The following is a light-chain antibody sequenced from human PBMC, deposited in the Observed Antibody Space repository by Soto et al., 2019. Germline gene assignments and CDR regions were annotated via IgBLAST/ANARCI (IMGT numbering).Light chain of an antibody. CDR3: QQYNRT. CDR1: QSVSSY. J-gene: IGKJ1*01. Sequence: EIVLTQSPATLSLSPGERATLSCRASQSVSSYLIWYQQKPGQAPRLLIYDASNRATGIPARFSGSGSGTDFTLTISSLEPEDFATYYCQQYNRTFGQGTKVEIK. CDR2: DAS. V-gene: IGKV3-11*01.